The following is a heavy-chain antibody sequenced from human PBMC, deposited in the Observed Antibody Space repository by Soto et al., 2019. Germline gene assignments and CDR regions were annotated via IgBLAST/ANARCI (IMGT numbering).Heavy chain of an antibody. D-gene: IGHD5-18*01. J-gene: IGHJ6*02. CDR3: ARDRLMATAGTARHYFGLDV. V-gene: IGHV4-31*02. Sequence: KPSETLSLTXTVSGGSIRSGGYYWSWVRQSPRRGLEWIGNIYYSGSTYYNPSLKSRLTISVDTSKNQFSLNLSSVTAADTAVYYCARDRLMATAGTARHYFGLDVWGQGTTVTVSS. CDR1: GGSIRSGGYY. CDR2: IYYSGST.